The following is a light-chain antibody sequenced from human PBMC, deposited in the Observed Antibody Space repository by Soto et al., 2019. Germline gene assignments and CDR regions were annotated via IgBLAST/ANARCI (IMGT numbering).Light chain of an antibody. CDR1: SSNIGAGYD. CDR2: GNS. V-gene: IGLV1-40*01. Sequence: QSLLTQPPSVSKAPGQRVTISCTGSSSNIGAGYDVHWYQQLPGTAPKLLIYGNSNRPSGVPDRFSGSKSGTSASLAITGLQAEDEADYYCQSYDSSLSGWVFGTGTKVTVL. J-gene: IGLJ1*01. CDR3: QSYDSSLSGWV.